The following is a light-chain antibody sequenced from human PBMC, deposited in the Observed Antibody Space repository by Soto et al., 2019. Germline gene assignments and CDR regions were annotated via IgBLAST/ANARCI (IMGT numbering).Light chain of an antibody. CDR1: QSITTF. CDR3: QQYSIYPLT. J-gene: IGKJ4*01. Sequence: GDRVTITCRASQSITTFLAWYQQKPGKAPQILIYDASKLEPGVPSRLSGGGSGTEFTLNISSLQPDDFATYYCQQYSIYPLTFGGGTKVDIK. V-gene: IGKV1-5*01. CDR2: DAS.